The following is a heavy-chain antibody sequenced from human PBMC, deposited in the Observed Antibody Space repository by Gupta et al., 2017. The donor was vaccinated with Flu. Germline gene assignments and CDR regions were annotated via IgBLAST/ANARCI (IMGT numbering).Heavy chain of an antibody. CDR1: VFNFHSFE. Sequence: EVQLVESGGGLKKPGESVRLSCTASVFNFHSFEINWVRQAPGQGLEWLSYISGSGDTVDYADSVKGRFTISRDNDNKSVYLQMNSLRAEDTAVYYCARTYYSGPGTYPYGADVWGQGTTVTVSS. CDR3: ARTYYSGPGTYPYGADV. D-gene: IGHD3-10*01. V-gene: IGHV3-48*03. J-gene: IGHJ6*02. CDR2: ISGSGDTV.